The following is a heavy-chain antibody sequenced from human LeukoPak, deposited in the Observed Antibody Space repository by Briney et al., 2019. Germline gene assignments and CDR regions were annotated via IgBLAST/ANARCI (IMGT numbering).Heavy chain of an antibody. J-gene: IGHJ4*02. CDR1: GYTLTSYD. CDR3: ARVYQLRREGTFGY. V-gene: IGHV1-8*03. Sequence: GASVKVSCKASGYTLTSYDINWVRQATGQGLEWMGWMNPNSGNTGYAQKFQGRVTITRNTSISTAYMELSSLRSEDTAVYYCARVYQLRREGTFGYWGQGTLVTVSS. CDR2: MNPNSGNT. D-gene: IGHD2-2*01.